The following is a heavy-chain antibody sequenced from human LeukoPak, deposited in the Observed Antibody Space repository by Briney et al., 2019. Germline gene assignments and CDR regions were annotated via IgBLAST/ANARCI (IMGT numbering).Heavy chain of an antibody. CDR3: ARVAGTYFDF. CDR1: GFTFSSYD. V-gene: IGHV3-48*01. CDR2: IDTGSTTM. Sequence: GGSLRLSCVASGFTFSSYDMNWVRQAPGKGLGWVSHIDTGSTTMYYADLVKGRFTISRDNAKNSLYLQLNSLRAEDTAVYYCARVAGTYFDFWGQGTLVTVSS. J-gene: IGHJ4*02.